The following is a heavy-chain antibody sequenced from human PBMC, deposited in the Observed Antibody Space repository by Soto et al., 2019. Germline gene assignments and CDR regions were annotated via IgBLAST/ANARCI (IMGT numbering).Heavy chain of an antibody. V-gene: IGHV3-23*01. D-gene: IGHD2-2*01. CDR1: GFTFSSYA. J-gene: IGHJ5*02. Sequence: EVQLLESGGGLVQPGGSLRLSCAASGFTFSSYAMSWVRQAPGKGLEWVSAISGSGGSTYYADSVKGRFTISRDNSKNTPYLQMNSLRAEDTAVYYCAKDTSHPSYCSSTSCYGGFDPWGQGTLVTVSS. CDR2: ISGSGGST. CDR3: AKDTSHPSYCSSTSCYGGFDP.